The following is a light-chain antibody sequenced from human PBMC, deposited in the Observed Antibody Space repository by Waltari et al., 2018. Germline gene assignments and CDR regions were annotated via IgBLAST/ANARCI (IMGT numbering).Light chain of an antibody. V-gene: IGKV3-20*01. J-gene: IGKJ1*01. CDR3: QKYGSSPWA. CDR2: GAY. CDR1: QSVSSSY. Sequence: EIVLTQSPGTLSLSPGERATLSCRASQSVSSSYLGWYQQKPGQAPRLLIYGAYRRATGIPDRFSGSGSGTDFTLTISRLEPEDFAVYYCQKYGSSPWAFGQGTKVEIK.